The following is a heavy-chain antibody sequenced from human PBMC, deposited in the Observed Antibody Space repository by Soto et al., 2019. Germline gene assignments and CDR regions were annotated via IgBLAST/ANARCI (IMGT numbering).Heavy chain of an antibody. Sequence: GGSLRLSCAASGFTVSSNYMSWVRQAPGKGLEWVSVIYSGGSTYYADSVKGRFTISRHNSKNTLYLQMNSLRAEDTAVYYCARDREEGYCTNGVCSYYYYYMDVWGKGTTVTVSS. CDR1: GFTVSSNY. D-gene: IGHD2-8*01. CDR2: IYSGGST. CDR3: ARDREEGYCTNGVCSYYYYYMDV. V-gene: IGHV3-53*04. J-gene: IGHJ6*03.